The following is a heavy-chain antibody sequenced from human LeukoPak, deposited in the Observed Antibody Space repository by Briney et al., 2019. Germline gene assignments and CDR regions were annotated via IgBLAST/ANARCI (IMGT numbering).Heavy chain of an antibody. D-gene: IGHD3-16*02. CDR2: ISGDGGGT. J-gene: IGHJ4*02. Sequence: GGSLRLSCAASGFTFDDYAMHWVRQAPGKGLEWVSLISGDGGGTYYADSVKGRFTISRDNSKNSLYLQMNSLRTEDTALYYCAKDISYDYVWGSYRPRQIYYFDYWGQGTLVTVSS. CDR1: GFTFDDYA. V-gene: IGHV3-43*02. CDR3: AKDISYDYVWGSYRPRQIYYFDY.